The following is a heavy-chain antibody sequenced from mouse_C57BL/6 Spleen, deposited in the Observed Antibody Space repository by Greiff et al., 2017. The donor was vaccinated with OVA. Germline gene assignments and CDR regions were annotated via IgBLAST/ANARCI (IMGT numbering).Heavy chain of an antibody. CDR2: ISNGGGST. V-gene: IGHV5-12*01. CDR3: ARRNGYDSGYYAMDY. J-gene: IGHJ4*01. CDR1: GFTFSDYY. Sequence: EVQVVESGGGLVQPGGSLKLSCAASGFTFSDYYMYWVRQTPEKRLEWVAYISNGGGSTYYPDTVKGRFTISRDNAKNTLYLQMSRLKSEDTAMYYCARRNGYDSGYYAMDYWGQGTSVTVSS. D-gene: IGHD2-2*01.